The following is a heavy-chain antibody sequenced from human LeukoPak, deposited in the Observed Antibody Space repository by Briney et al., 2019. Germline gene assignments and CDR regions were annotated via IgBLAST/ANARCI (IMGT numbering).Heavy chain of an antibody. D-gene: IGHD3-9*01. CDR2: IDSVRNT. CDR3: AKRLSASDWFEVDY. J-gene: IGHJ4*02. V-gene: IGHV3-23*01. CDR1: GFTFSTYA. Sequence: GGSLRLSCAASGFTFSTYAMTWFRQAPGKGLEWVSTIDSVRNTHYADSVKGRFTISRDNSKNTVHLQMNSLRAEDTAVYYCAKRLSASDWFEVDYWGRGTLVTVSS.